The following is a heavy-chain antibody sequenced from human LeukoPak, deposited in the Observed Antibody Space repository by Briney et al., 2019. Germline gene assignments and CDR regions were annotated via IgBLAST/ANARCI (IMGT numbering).Heavy chain of an antibody. CDR2: IYYSGST. CDR3: AKARDSLGELSFH. D-gene: IGHD3-16*02. CDR1: GGSFSGYY. J-gene: IGHJ4*02. Sequence: SETLSLTCAVYGGSFSGYYWSWIRQPPGKGLEWIGYIYYSGSTYYNPSLKSRVTISVDTSKNQFSLKLSSVTAADTAVYYCAKARDSLGELSFHGGQGTLVTVSS. V-gene: IGHV4-34*01.